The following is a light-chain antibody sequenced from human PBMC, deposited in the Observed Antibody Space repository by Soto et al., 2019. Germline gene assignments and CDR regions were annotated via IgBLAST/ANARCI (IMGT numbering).Light chain of an antibody. CDR1: QSVSSN. CDR2: GAS. V-gene: IGKV3-11*01. Sequence: EIGLNLSVSTLSLTKEQRATLSCSSSQSVSSNLAWYQQKPGQAPRLLIYGASTRATGIPARFSGSGSGTDFTLTISCLEPEDFAVYYCQQRCNWPPITLCHGTRLEIK. CDR3: QQRCNWPPIT. J-gene: IGKJ5*01.